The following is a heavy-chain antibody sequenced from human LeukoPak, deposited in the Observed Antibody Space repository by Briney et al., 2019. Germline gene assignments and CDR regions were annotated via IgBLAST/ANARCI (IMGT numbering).Heavy chain of an antibody. J-gene: IGHJ6*02. CDR3: ARDHAYSSSWYADYYYYGMDV. CDR1: GGSISSGGYY. D-gene: IGHD6-13*01. Sequence: SETLSLTCTVSGGSISSGGYYWSWIRQHPGKGLEWVGYIYYSGSTYYNPSLKRRVTISVDTSKNQFSLKLSSVTAADTAVYYCARDHAYSSSWYADYYYYGMDVWGQGTTVTVSS. CDR2: IYYSGST. V-gene: IGHV4-31*03.